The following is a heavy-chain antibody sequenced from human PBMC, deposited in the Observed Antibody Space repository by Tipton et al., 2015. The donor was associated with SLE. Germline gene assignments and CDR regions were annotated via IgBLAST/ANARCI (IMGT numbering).Heavy chain of an antibody. CDR1: GGSFSGYY. Sequence: TLSLTCAVYGGSFSGYYWSWIRQPPGKGLEWIGEINHSGSTNYNPSLKSRVTISVDTSKNQFSLKLSSVTAADTAVYYCAMGGGYYDDAFDIWGQGTMVTVSS. V-gene: IGHV4-34*01. D-gene: IGHD1-26*01. CDR2: INHSGST. J-gene: IGHJ3*02. CDR3: AMGGGYYDDAFDI.